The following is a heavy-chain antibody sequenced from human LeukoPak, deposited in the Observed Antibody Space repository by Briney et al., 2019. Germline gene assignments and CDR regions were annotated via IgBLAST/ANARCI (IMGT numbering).Heavy chain of an antibody. CDR2: IIPILGIA. CDR1: GGTFSSYA. Sequence: SVKVSCKASGGTFSSYAISWVRQAPGQGLEWMGRIIPILGIANYAQKFQGRVTITADKSTSTAYMELSSLRSDDTAVYYCARDRRYSGYDYYYGMDVWAQGTTVTVSS. D-gene: IGHD5-12*01. V-gene: IGHV1-69*04. J-gene: IGHJ6*02. CDR3: ARDRRYSGYDYYYGMDV.